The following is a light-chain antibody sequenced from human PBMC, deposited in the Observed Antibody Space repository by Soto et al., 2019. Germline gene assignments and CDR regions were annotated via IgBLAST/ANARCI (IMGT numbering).Light chain of an antibody. Sequence: QSVLTQPPSASGSPGQSVTISCTGTSSDVGGYNYVSWYQQHPGKAPKLMIYDVSKRPSGVPDRFSGSKSGNTASLTVSGLQAEDEADYYCSSYAGSNNLVFGGGTK. CDR1: SSDVGGYNY. CDR2: DVS. V-gene: IGLV2-8*01. CDR3: SSYAGSNNLV. J-gene: IGLJ2*01.